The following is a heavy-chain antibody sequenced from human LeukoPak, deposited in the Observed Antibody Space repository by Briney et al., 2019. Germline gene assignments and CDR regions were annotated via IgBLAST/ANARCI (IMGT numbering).Heavy chain of an antibody. CDR3: AVDMAPGIDY. J-gene: IGHJ4*02. V-gene: IGHV4-61*02. D-gene: IGHD3-9*01. CDR2: IYTSGST. CDR1: GGSISSGSYY. Sequence: SETLSLTCTVSGGSISSGSYYWSWIRQPAGKGLEWIGRIYTSGSTNYNPSLKSRVTISVDTSKNQFSLKLSSVTAADTAVYYRAVDMAPGIDYWGQGTLVTVSS.